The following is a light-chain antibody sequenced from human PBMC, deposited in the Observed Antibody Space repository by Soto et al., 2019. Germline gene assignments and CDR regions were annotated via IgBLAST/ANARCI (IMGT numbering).Light chain of an antibody. CDR1: QSVSTN. J-gene: IGKJ2*01. CDR3: HQYNNWPRT. Sequence: ETVMTQSAAALSVSVRERVTLSCRASQSVSTNLAWYQQRPGQPPRLLIHDASTRATCVPDRISGSGSGTDFTLTISCLKSEDFAIYYCHQYNNWPRTFGQGTKLEVK. CDR2: DAS. V-gene: IGKV3-15*01.